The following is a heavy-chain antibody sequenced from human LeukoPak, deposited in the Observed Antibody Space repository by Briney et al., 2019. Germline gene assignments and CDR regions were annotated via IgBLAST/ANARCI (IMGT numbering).Heavy chain of an antibody. Sequence: SGTLSLACAVSGGSISSSNWWSWVRQPPGKGLEWIGEIYHSGSTNYNPSLKSRVTISVDKSKNQFSLRLSSVTAADTAVYYCASRLVAPGEEGDWFDPWGQGTLVTVSS. CDR1: GGSISSSNW. CDR2: IYHSGST. D-gene: IGHD6-19*01. CDR3: ASRLVAPGEEGDWFDP. J-gene: IGHJ5*02. V-gene: IGHV4-4*02.